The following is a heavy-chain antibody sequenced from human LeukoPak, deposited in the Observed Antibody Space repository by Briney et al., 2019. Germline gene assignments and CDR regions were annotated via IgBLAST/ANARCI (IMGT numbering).Heavy chain of an antibody. V-gene: IGHV3-21*01. CDR1: GFTFSGYT. J-gene: IGHJ6*03. Sequence: GGSLRLSCAASGFTFSGYTMNWVRQAPGKGLEWVSFITSSSTYIYYADSVKGRFTISRDNAKNSLYLQLNSLRAEDTAVYYCARAGDGNYFYYYMDVWGKGTTVTVSS. CDR2: ITSSSTYI. D-gene: IGHD1-26*01. CDR3: ARAGDGNYFYYYMDV.